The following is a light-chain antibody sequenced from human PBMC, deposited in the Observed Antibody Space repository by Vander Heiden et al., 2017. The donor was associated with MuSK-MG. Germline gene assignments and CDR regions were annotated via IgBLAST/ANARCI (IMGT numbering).Light chain of an antibody. CDR1: RDISNY. V-gene: IGKV1-33*01. CDR2: DAS. Sequence: DIQMIQCPSPLSASVGDRVTITCQATRDISNYLDWYQQKPGKAPKLLIYDASNLAAGVPSRFSGSGSGTDFTFTISSLQPEDIATYYCQQYDNLPLTFGGGTKVEIK. CDR3: QQYDNLPLT. J-gene: IGKJ4*01.